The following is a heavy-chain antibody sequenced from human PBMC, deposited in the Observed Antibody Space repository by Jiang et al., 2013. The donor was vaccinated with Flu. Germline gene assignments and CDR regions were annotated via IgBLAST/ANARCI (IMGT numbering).Heavy chain of an antibody. CDR3: ARSVPELRYFDWSFDY. Sequence: GSGLVKPSETLSLTCTVSGGSISSYYWSWIRQPPGKGLEWIGYIYYSGSTNYNPSLKSRVTISVDTSKNQFSLKLGSVTAADTAVYYCARSVPELRYFDWSFDYWGQGTLVTVSS. CDR1: GGSISSYY. V-gene: IGHV4-59*08. J-gene: IGHJ4*02. CDR2: IYYSGST. D-gene: IGHD3-9*01.